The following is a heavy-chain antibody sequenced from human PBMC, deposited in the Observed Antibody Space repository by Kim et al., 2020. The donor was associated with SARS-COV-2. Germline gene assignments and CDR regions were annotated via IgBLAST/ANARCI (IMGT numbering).Heavy chain of an antibody. V-gene: IGHV4-34*01. CDR1: GGSISSYY. J-gene: IGHJ6*03. CDR2: INHSGST. Sequence: SETLSLTCTVSGGSISSYYWSWIRQPPGKGLEWIGEINHSGSTNYNPSLKSRVTISVDTSKNQFSLKLSSVTAADTAVYYCARGPGYDFWSGYSGYYYYYMDVWGKGTTVTVSS. CDR3: ARGPGYDFWSGYSGYYYYYMDV. D-gene: IGHD3-3*01.